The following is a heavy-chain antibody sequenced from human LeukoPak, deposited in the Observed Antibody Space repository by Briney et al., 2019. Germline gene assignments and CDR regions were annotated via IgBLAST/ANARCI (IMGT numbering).Heavy chain of an antibody. CDR1: GFTLSSSW. CDR2: VKEDGIEE. Sequence: GGALRLSCEASGFTLSSSWMTWVRQAPGKGLEWVANVKEDGIEEYYVDSVKGRFTISRDNAKNSLYLQMNSLRAEDTAVYYCARDRRAHGYWGQGTLVTVSS. CDR3: ARDRRAHGY. J-gene: IGHJ4*02. V-gene: IGHV3-7*03.